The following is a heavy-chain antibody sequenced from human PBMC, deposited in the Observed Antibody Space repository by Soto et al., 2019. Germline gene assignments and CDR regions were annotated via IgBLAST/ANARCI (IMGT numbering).Heavy chain of an antibody. D-gene: IGHD5-12*01. CDR2: MSPNNGNT. Sequence: QVQLVQSGVELKKPGASVRVSCKASGYTFTNYGISWVRQAPGQGLEWVGWMSPNNGNTHYAPKLQGRVTMTRDTHTNPAYLDLRSLRSDDTAVYYCARVQSSGYDYWGQGTLVTVSS. J-gene: IGHJ4*02. CDR3: ARVQSSGYDY. CDR1: GYTFTNYG. V-gene: IGHV1-18*04.